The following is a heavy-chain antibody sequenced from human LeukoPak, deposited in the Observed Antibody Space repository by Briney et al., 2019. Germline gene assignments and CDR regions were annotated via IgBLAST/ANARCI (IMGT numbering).Heavy chain of an antibody. J-gene: IGHJ4*02. V-gene: IGHV3-33*01. Sequence: GRSLRLSCAASGFTFSSYGMHWVRQAPGKGLEWVAVIWYDGSNKYYADSVKGRFTISGDNSKNTLYLQMNSLRAEDTAVYYCARDYSSGWYPHFDYWGQGTLVTVSS. CDR3: ARDYSSGWYPHFDY. CDR1: GFTFSSYG. CDR2: IWYDGSNK. D-gene: IGHD6-19*01.